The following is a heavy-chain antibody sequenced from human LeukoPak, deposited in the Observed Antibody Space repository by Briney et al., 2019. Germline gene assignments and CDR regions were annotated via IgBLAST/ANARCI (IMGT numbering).Heavy chain of an antibody. CDR1: GGSISSSSYY. D-gene: IGHD3-10*01. V-gene: IGHV4-39*01. CDR3: ARQGEGGSAFDI. J-gene: IGHJ3*02. CDR2: IYYSGST. Sequence: SETLSLTCTVSGGSISSSSYYWGWIRQPPGKGLEWIGSIYYSGSTYYNPSLKSRVTISVDTSKNQFSLKLSSVTAADTAVYYCARQGEGGSAFDIWGQGTMVTVSS.